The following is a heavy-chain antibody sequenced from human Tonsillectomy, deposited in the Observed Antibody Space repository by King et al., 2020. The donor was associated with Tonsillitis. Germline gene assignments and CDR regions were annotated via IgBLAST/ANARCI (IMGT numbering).Heavy chain of an antibody. V-gene: IGHV3-11*01. J-gene: IGHJ6*03. Sequence: QVQLVESGGGLVKPGGSLRLSCAASGFTFSDYFMTWIRQAPGKGLEWVSYISGSVRSIDYADSVRGRFTISRDNTKNSLYLQMNSLRDEDTAVYFWARGRLGGNSDYLYMDVWGRGTTVTVSS. CDR2: ISGSVRSI. D-gene: IGHD4-23*01. CDR3: ARGRLGGNSDYLYMDV. CDR1: GFTFSDYF.